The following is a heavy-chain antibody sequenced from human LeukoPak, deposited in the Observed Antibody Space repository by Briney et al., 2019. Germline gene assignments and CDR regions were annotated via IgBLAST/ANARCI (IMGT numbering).Heavy chain of an antibody. CDR3: ASYNEYSSSLDAFDI. CDR1: GGSISSSSYY. CDR2: IYYSGST. Sequence: ASETLSLTCTVSGGSISSSSYYWGWIRQPPGKGLEWIGSIYYSGSTYYNPSLKSRVTISVDTSKNQFSLKLSPVTAADTAVYYCASYNEYSSSLDAFDIWGQGTMVAVSS. J-gene: IGHJ3*02. D-gene: IGHD6-13*01. V-gene: IGHV4-39*01.